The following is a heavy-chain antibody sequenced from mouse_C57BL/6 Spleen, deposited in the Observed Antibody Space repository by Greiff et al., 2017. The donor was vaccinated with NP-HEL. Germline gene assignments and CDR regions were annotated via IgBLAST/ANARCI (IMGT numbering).Heavy chain of an antibody. D-gene: IGHD2-2*01. CDR3: AREEVTTDFDY. Sequence: QVQLQQSGPELVKPGASVKISCKASGYAFSSSWMNWVKQRPGKGLEWIGRIYPGDGDTNYNGKFKGKATLTADKSSSTAYMQLSSLTSEDSAVYFCAREEVTTDFDYWGQGTTLTVSS. J-gene: IGHJ2*01. CDR2: IYPGDGDT. V-gene: IGHV1-82*01. CDR1: GYAFSSSW.